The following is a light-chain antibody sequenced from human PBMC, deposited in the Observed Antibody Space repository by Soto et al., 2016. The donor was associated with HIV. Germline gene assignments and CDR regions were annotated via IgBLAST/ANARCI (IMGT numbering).Light chain of an antibody. CDR2: QDS. J-gene: IGLJ2*01. CDR1: NIGSKS. CDR3: QAWDSSTGV. Sequence: SYELTQPPSVSVAPGKTANISCGGSNIGSKSVHWYQQKPGQSPVLVIYQDSKRPSGIPERFSGSNSGNTATLTISGTQAMDEADYYCQAWDSSTGVFGGGTKLTVL. V-gene: IGLV3-1*01.